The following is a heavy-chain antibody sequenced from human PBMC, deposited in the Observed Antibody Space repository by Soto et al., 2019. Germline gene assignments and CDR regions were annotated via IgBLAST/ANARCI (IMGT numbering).Heavy chain of an antibody. CDR2: IYYSGST. CDR3: ARDPVGGDAFDI. V-gene: IGHV4-59*01. J-gene: IGHJ3*02. Sequence: SETLSLTCTVSGGSISSYYWSWIRQPPGKGLEWIGYIYYSGSTNYNPSIKSRVTISVDTSKNQLSLKLRSVTAADTAVYYCARDPVGGDAFDIWGQGTMVTVSS. D-gene: IGHD3-16*01. CDR1: GGSISSYY.